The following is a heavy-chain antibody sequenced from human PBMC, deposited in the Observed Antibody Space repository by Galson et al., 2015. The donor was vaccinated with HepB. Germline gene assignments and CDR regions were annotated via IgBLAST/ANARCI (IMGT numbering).Heavy chain of an antibody. CDR2: INHSGST. Sequence: SETLSLTCAVYGGSFSGYYWSWIRQPPGKGLEWIGEINHSGSTNYNPSLRSRVTISVDTSKYQFSLKLSSVTAADTAVYYCARCLGTYDSSGYYTGYYYYYYMDVWGKGTTVTVSS. D-gene: IGHD3-22*01. CDR1: GGSFSGYY. J-gene: IGHJ6*03. CDR3: ARCLGTYDSSGYYTGYYYYYYMDV. V-gene: IGHV4-34*01.